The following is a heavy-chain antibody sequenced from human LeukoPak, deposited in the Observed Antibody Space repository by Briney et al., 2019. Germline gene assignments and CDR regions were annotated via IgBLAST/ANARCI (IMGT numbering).Heavy chain of an antibody. V-gene: IGHV3-23*01. Sequence: GGSLRLSCAASGFTFSILDMSWVRQAPGKGLEWVSAISGNGGRTYYADSVKGRFTISRDNSKNTLYLQMNSLRAEDTAVYYCSRDSGYGGDDYWGQGTLVTVSS. CDR1: GFTFSILD. CDR2: ISGNGGRT. D-gene: IGHD5-12*01. CDR3: SRDSGYGGDDY. J-gene: IGHJ4*02.